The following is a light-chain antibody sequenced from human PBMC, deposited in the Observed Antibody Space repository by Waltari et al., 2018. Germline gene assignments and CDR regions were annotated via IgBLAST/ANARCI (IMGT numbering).Light chain of an antibody. CDR3: AAWDDSLHGHWV. CDR2: RSD. CDR1: RSNIGGNV. J-gene: IGLJ3*02. Sequence: QSVLTQPPSASGTPGQRVTISCTGSRSNIGGNVVNWYQQLPGKAPTLLIYRSDLRPSGVPDRFAGSKSGTAASLAISGLQSADEGDYHCAAWDDSLHGHWVFGGGTKVTVL. V-gene: IGLV1-44*01.